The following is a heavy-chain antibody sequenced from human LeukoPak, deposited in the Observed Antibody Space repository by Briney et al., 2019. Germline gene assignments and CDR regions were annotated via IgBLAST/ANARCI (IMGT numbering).Heavy chain of an antibody. V-gene: IGHV1-8*01. CDR1: GYTFTSYD. D-gene: IGHD6-13*01. Sequence: ASVKVSRKASGYTFTSYDINWVRQATGQGLEWMGWMNPNSGNTGYAQKFQGRVTMTRNTSISTAYMELSSLRSEDTAVYYCARGSRYSSSWLRGNYWGQGTLVTVSS. CDR2: MNPNSGNT. CDR3: ARGSRYSSSWLRGNY. J-gene: IGHJ4*02.